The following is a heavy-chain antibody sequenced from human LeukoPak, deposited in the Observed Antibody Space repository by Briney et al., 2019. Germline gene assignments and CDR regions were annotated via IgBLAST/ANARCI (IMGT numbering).Heavy chain of an antibody. J-gene: IGHJ4*02. CDR1: GGSFSGYY. CDR2: INHSGST. D-gene: IGHD6-13*01. Sequence: PSETLSLTCAVYGGSFSGYYWSWIRQPPGKGLEWIGEINHSGSTNYNPSLKSRVTISVDTSKNQFSLKLSSVTAADTAVYYCAREGGLAAAGTDYWGQGTLVTVPS. CDR3: AREGGLAAAGTDY. V-gene: IGHV4-34*01.